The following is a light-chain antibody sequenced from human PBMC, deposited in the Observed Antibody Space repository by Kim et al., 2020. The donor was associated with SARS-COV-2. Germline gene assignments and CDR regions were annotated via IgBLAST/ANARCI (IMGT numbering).Light chain of an antibody. V-gene: IGKV3-20*01. CDR1: QSIATKS. CDR3: QQYEDPPAYT. CDR2: ATS. J-gene: IGKJ2*01. Sequence: PGESATLSCRATQSIATKSLAWYQQRLGQAPRLVIYATSRRATGTPVRFSGSGSGTDFTLTISSLELDDFAVYYCQQYEDPPAYTFGQGTKVDIK.